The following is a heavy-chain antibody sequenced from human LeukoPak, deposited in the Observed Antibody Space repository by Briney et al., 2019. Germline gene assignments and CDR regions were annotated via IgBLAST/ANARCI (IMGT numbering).Heavy chain of an antibody. CDR2: IYHSGGT. J-gene: IGHJ4*02. Sequence: SETLSLTCTVSGGSISSDYWSWIRQPSGKALEWIGNIYHSGGTNYNPSLKSRVTISVDTSKAKFSLKPSSVTAADTAVYYCARQGRNRDFCSSISCHYFDFWGQGALATVSS. V-gene: IGHV4-59*08. CDR1: GGSISSDY. D-gene: IGHD2-2*01. CDR3: ARQGRNRDFCSSISCHYFDF.